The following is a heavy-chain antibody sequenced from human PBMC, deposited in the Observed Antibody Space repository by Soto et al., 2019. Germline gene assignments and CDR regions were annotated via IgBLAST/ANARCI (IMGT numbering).Heavy chain of an antibody. D-gene: IGHD2-2*01. J-gene: IGHJ6*02. Sequence: QVQLVQSGAEVKKPGASVKVSCKASGYTFTGYYMHWVRQAPGQGLEWMGWINPNSGGTNYAQKFQGWVTMTRDTSISTAYMELSRLRSDDTAVYYCARELVPAATSGYYYYGMDVWGQGTTVTVSS. CDR2: INPNSGGT. CDR3: ARELVPAATSGYYYYGMDV. CDR1: GYTFTGYY. V-gene: IGHV1-2*04.